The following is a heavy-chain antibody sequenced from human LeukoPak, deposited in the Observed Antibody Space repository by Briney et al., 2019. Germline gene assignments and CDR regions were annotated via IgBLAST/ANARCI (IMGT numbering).Heavy chain of an antibody. CDR1: GYSFMDYW. J-gene: IGHJ6*02. Sequence: GESLQISCKGSGYSFMDYWIGWVRQVPGRGPEWMGFIFPHDSDTKYSPSFQGQVTISVDKSISTAYVQWSSLKASDTAIYYCARYGIYGCSATGCYTSFYYYGMDVWGQGTTVTVSS. CDR3: ARYGIYGCSATGCYTSFYYYGMDV. CDR2: IFPHDSDT. D-gene: IGHD2-2*01. V-gene: IGHV5-51*01.